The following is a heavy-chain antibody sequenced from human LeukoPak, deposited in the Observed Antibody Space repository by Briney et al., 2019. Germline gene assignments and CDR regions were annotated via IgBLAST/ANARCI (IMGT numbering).Heavy chain of an antibody. D-gene: IGHD3-22*01. Sequence: GGSLRLSCAASGFTFSSDWMSWGRRAPGRGLGWVANIKQDGSEKYYVDSVEGRVTICGDNAKNSLYLQMNRLRAEDTAVYHCARDHDSSGSPLDYWGQGTLLPVSS. CDR1: GFTFSSDW. V-gene: IGHV3-7*01. CDR3: ARDHDSSGSPLDY. J-gene: IGHJ4*02. CDR2: IKQDGSEK.